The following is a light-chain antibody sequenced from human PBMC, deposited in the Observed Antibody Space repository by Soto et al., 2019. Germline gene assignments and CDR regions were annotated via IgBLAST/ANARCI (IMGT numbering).Light chain of an antibody. Sequence: QSVLTQPPSVSGAPGQRGTISCTGSSSNIGAGYNVHWYQHLPGTAPKVLIYGNRHRPSGVPDRFSGSKSGTSASLAITGLQADDEADYYCQSYDISRSGVVFGGGTKLTVL. CDR1: SSNIGAGYN. J-gene: IGLJ2*01. V-gene: IGLV1-40*01. CDR2: GNR. CDR3: QSYDISRSGVV.